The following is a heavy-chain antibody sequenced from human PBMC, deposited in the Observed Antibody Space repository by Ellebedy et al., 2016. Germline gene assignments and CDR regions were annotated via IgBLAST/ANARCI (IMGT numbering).Heavy chain of an antibody. CDR1: GGSISSSSYY. D-gene: IGHD5-18*01. J-gene: IGHJ4*02. Sequence: GSLRLSCTVSGGSISSSSYYWGWIRQPPGKGLEWIGSIYYSGSTYYNPSLKSRVTISVDTSKNQFSLKLSSVTAADTAVYYCARGGIQLWSIFDYWGQGTLVTVSS. CDR3: ARGGIQLWSIFDY. CDR2: IYYSGST. V-gene: IGHV4-39*07.